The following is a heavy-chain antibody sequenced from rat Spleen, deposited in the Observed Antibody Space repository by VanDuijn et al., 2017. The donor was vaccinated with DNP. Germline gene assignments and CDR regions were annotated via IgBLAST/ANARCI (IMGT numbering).Heavy chain of an antibody. CDR3: TRDLNWGGFFDY. CDR2: IGTGGTT. D-gene: IGHD5-1*01. J-gene: IGHJ2*01. Sequence: QVQLKESGPGLVQPSQTLSLTCTVAGFSLTIYSFHWVRQPSGKGLEWMGIIGTGGTTEYNPILKSRLSISRDTSKSQVFLKMNSLQTEDTAIYYCTRDLNWGGFFDYWGQGVMVTVSS. V-gene: IGHV2-30*01. CDR1: GFSLTIYS.